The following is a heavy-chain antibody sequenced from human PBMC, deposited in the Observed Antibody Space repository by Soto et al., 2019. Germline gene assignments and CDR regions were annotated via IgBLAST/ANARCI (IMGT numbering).Heavy chain of an antibody. V-gene: IGHV1-2*02. Sequence: ASVKVSCKASGYTFTGYYMHWVRQAPGQGLEWMGWINPNSGGTNYAQNLQGRVTMTRDTSISKAYMELMRMRSDDTEVYYGSRGGYCYDCSGYSHHFDYWGQGTLVTVSS. J-gene: IGHJ4*02. D-gene: IGHD3-22*01. CDR1: GYTFTGYY. CDR2: INPNSGGT. CDR3: SRGGYCYDCSGYSHHFDY.